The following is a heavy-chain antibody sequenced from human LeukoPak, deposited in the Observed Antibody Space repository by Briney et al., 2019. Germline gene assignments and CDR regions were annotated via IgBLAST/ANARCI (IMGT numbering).Heavy chain of an antibody. V-gene: IGHV3-15*01. J-gene: IGHJ4*02. Sequence: GGSLRLSCAASGFTFSNAWMSWVRQAPGKGLEWVGRIKSKTDGGTTDYAAPVKGRFTISRDDSKNTLYLQMNSLKTEDTAVYYCTRQLTPYDFWSGIENFDYWGQGTLVTVSS. D-gene: IGHD3-3*01. CDR2: IKSKTDGGTT. CDR1: GFTFSNAW. CDR3: TRQLTPYDFWSGIENFDY.